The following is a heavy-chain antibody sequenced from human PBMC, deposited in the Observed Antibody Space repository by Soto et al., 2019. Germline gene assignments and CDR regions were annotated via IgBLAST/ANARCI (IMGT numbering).Heavy chain of an antibody. D-gene: IGHD6-13*01. J-gene: IGHJ1*01. CDR2: INHSGST. V-gene: IGHV4-34*01. CDR1: GGSFIGYY. CDR3: ARGSNIAAAGTLPH. Sequence: PSETLSLTCAVYGGSFIGYYWSWIRQPPGKGLEWIGEINHSGSTNYNPSLKSRVTISVDTSKNQFSLKLSSVTAADTAVYYCARGSNIAAAGTLPHWGQGTLVSVSS.